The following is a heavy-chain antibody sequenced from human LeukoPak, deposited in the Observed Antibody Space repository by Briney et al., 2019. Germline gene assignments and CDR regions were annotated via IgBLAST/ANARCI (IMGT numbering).Heavy chain of an antibody. Sequence: PSQTLSLTCTVSGGSISRGSYFWSWIRQPAGKGLEWIGRFYTSATPNYNPSLKSRVTISVDTSRNQFSLKLSSVTAADTAVYYCAQEGLQRRIFDYWGQGTLVTVSS. V-gene: IGHV4-61*02. CDR1: GGSISRGSYF. CDR3: AQEGLQRRIFDY. CDR2: FYTSATP. J-gene: IGHJ4*02. D-gene: IGHD3-3*01.